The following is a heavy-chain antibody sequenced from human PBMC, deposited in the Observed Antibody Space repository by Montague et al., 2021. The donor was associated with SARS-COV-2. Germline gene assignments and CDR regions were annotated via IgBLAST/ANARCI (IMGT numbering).Heavy chain of an antibody. CDR1: GDSFSSPKYY. J-gene: IGHJ3*02. CDR3: ARGSYGSGSYHALDI. Sequence: SETLSLTCTVSGDSFSSPKYYCAWIRQPPGKGLEWIGSSYYSGTTYDNPSLRSQVTMSVDTSKTQFSLKMNSVTAADTAVYYCARGSYGSGSYHALDIWSQGTVVAVSS. D-gene: IGHD3-10*01. CDR2: SYYSGTT. V-gene: IGHV4-39*01.